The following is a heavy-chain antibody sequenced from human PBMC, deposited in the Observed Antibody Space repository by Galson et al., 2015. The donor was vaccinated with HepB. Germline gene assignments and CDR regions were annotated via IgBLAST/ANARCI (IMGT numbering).Heavy chain of an antibody. CDR3: AKDSIASSGAGWGMDV. CDR2: ISNDGGVK. D-gene: IGHD2-21*01. V-gene: IGHV3-30*18. CDR1: RFTFTRHG. Sequence: LRLSCAASRFTFTRHGMHWVRQAPGKGLEWLAFISNDGGVKHNANSVKGRFTISRDNSRNTLYLQMNSLRPEDAAVYYCAKDSIASSGAGWGMDVWGQGTTVTVSS. J-gene: IGHJ6*02.